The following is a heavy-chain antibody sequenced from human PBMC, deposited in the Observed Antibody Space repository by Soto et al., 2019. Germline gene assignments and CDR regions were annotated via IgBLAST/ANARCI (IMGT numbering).Heavy chain of an antibody. V-gene: IGHV4-59*12. J-gene: IGHJ5*02. CDR3: ARGLSNWNDAYNNWFDP. CDR2: IYYSGSI. Sequence: PSETLSLTCTVSGGSISSYYWSWIRQPPGKGLEWIGYIYYSGSIYYNPSLKSRVTISVDTSKNQFSLKLSSVTAADTAVYYCARGLSNWNDAYNNWFDPWGQGTLVTVSS. CDR1: GGSISSYY. D-gene: IGHD1-1*01.